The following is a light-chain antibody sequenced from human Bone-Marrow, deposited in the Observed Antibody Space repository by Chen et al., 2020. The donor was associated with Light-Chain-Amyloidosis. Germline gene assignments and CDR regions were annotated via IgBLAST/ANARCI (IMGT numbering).Light chain of an antibody. V-gene: IGLV3-21*02. CDR3: QVWDRSSDRPV. CDR1: NIGSTS. CDR2: DDS. Sequence: SYVLTHPSSVPVAPGQTATIACGGNNIGSTSVHWSQQTPGQAPLLVVYDDSDRPSGIPERLSGSNSGNTATLTISRVEAGDEADYYCQVWDRSSDRPVFGGGTKLTVL. J-gene: IGLJ3*02.